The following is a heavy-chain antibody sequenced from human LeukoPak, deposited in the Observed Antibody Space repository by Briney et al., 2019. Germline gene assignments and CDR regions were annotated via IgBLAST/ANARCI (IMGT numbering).Heavy chain of an antibody. V-gene: IGHV4-59*01. CDR2: IYYSGST. J-gene: IGHJ2*01. CDR3: ATYIHRSYWYFDL. Sequence: NPSETLSLTCTVSGGSLSSYYWSWIRQPPGKGLEWIGYIYYSGSTNYNPSPKSRVTISVDTSKNQFSLKLSSVTAADTAVYYCATYIHRSYWYFDLWGRGTLVTVSS. D-gene: IGHD1-14*01. CDR1: GGSLSSYY.